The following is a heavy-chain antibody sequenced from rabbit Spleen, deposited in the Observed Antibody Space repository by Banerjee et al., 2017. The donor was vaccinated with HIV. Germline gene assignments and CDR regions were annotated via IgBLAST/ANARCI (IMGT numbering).Heavy chain of an antibody. Sequence: QSLEESGGGLVQPEGSLALTCKASGFSFSSSDYICWVRQAPGKGLEWIGYIDPVFGSTYYAFWVNGRFTVSSHNAQNTLYLQLNSLTAADTATYFCAREASNSGYPYYFNLWGQGTLVTVS. J-gene: IGHJ4*01. CDR1: GFSFSSSDY. D-gene: IGHD1-1*01. CDR2: IDPVFGST. V-gene: IGHV1S7*01. CDR3: AREASNSGYPYYFNL.